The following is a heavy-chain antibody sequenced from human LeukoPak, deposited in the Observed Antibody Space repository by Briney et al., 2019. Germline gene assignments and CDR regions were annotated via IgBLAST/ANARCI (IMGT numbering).Heavy chain of an antibody. V-gene: IGHV3-30*18. D-gene: IGHD3-10*01. J-gene: IGHJ4*02. Sequence: QPGRSLRLSCAASGFTFSSYGMHWVRQAPGKGLEWVAVISYDGSNKYYADSVKGRFTISRDNSKNTLYLQMNSLRAEDTAVYYCAKSMDRPDYWGQGTLVTVSS. CDR1: GFTFSSYG. CDR2: ISYDGSNK. CDR3: AKSMDRPDY.